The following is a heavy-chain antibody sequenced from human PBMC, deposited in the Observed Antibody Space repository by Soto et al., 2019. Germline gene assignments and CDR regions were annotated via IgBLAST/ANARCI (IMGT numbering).Heavy chain of an antibody. CDR3: AREHGNYALDY. D-gene: IGHD4-17*01. CDR2: MNPNSGNT. V-gene: IGHV1-8*01. Sequence: QVQLVQSGAEVKKPGASVKVSCKASGYTFTSYDINWVRQAPGQGLEWMGWMNPNSGNTVYAQKFQGRVTMTRNTSISTAYTELSSLRSEYNAVYYCAREHGNYALDYWGQGTLVTVSS. J-gene: IGHJ4*02. CDR1: GYTFTSYD.